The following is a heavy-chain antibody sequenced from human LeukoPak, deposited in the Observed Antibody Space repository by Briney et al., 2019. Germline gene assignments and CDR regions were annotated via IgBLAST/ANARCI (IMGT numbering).Heavy chain of an antibody. CDR1: GFTFNTYW. CDR2: INSDGSST. J-gene: IGHJ4*02. Sequence: PGGSLRLSCAASGFTFNTYWMHWVRQAPGKGLVWVSRINSDGSSTTYADSVKGRFTISRDNAENTLYLQMNSLRVEDTAVYYCARSVAGAYDYWGQGTLVTVSS. V-gene: IGHV3-74*03. D-gene: IGHD6-19*01. CDR3: ARSVAGAYDY.